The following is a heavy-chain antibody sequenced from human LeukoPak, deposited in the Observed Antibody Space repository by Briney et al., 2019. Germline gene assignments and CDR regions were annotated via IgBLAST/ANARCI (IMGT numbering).Heavy chain of an antibody. CDR1: GGCIRRYA. Sequence: SAKVSCKASGGCIRRYAFAWVRQAPGQGLEWMGGIMPVLDTGSYAQGFQGRVTITADRSTSTAYMELRSLRPEDTALYYCAARDNGNDLLSYHAMDVWGNGTTVTVSS. V-gene: IGHV1-69*06. CDR2: IMPVLDTG. CDR3: AARDNGNDLLSYHAMDV. J-gene: IGHJ6*04. D-gene: IGHD1-1*01.